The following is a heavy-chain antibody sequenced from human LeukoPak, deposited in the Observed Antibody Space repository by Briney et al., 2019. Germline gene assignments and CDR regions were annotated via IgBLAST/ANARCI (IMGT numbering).Heavy chain of an antibody. V-gene: IGHV3-30*03. D-gene: IGHD3-22*01. Sequence: GGSLRLSCAASGFTLSSSGMTWVRQAPGKGLEWVAVISYDGSNKYYADSVKGRFTISRDNSKNTLYLQMNSLRAEDTAVYYCARDHDSSGYYRYYFDYWGQGTLVTVSS. J-gene: IGHJ4*02. CDR1: GFTLSSSG. CDR2: ISYDGSNK. CDR3: ARDHDSSGYYRYYFDY.